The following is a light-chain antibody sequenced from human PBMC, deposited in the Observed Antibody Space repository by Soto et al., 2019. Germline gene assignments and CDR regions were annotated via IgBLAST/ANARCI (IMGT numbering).Light chain of an antibody. Sequence: GDRVTITCRASQGISSALAWYQQKPGKAPKLLIYDASSLESGVPSRFSGSGSGTDFTLTISSLQPDDFATYYCQQYNSYPLTFGQGTRLEIK. CDR2: DAS. CDR1: QGISSA. J-gene: IGKJ5*01. V-gene: IGKV1-13*02. CDR3: QQYNSYPLT.